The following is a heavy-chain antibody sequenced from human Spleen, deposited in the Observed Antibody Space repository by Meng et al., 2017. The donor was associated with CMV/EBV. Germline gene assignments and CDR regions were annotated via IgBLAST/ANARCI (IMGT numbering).Heavy chain of an antibody. CDR2: INHSGST. J-gene: IGHJ5*02. D-gene: IGHD1-1*01. CDR3: ARGSPWTGTSNWFDP. V-gene: IGHV4-34*01. CDR1: GGSFGGYY. Sequence: VPIPQGGTGHWKPSETMSLTWAVYGGSFGGYYWSWIRQPPGKGLEWIGEINHSGSTNYNPSLKSRVTISGDTSKNQFSLKLSSVTAADTAVYYCARGSPWTGTSNWFDPWGQGTLVTVSS.